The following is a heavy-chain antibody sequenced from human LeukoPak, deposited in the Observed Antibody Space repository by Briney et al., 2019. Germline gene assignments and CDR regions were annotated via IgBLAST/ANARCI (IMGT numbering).Heavy chain of an antibody. CDR2: INPNSGGT. D-gene: IGHD1-1*01. CDR3: ARDSTTGDYYYYYMDV. Sequence: ASVTVSCKASGYTFTGYYMHWVRQAPGQGLEWMGWINPNSGGTNYAQKFQGRVTMTRDTSISTAYMELSRLRSDDTAVYYCARDSTTGDYYYYYMDVWGKGTTVTVSS. V-gene: IGHV1-2*02. J-gene: IGHJ6*03. CDR1: GYTFTGYY.